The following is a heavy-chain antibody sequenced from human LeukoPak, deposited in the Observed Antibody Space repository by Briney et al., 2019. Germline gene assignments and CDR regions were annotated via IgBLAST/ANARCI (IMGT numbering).Heavy chain of an antibody. CDR3: AGEFTYYYDSSGYYPPTVVDY. D-gene: IGHD3-22*01. V-gene: IGHV3-30-3*01. J-gene: IGHJ4*02. CDR1: GFTFSSYA. Sequence: PGGSLRLSCAASGFTFSSYAMHWVRQAPGKGLEWVAVISYDGSNKYYADSVKGRFTISRDNSKNTLYLQMNSLRAEDTAVYYCAGEFTYYYDSSGYYPPTVVDYWGQGTLVTVSS. CDR2: ISYDGSNK.